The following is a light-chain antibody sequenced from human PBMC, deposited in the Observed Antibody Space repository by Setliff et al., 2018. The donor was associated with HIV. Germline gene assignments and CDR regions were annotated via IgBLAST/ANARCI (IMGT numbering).Light chain of an antibody. CDR3: CSYAGSSTPYV. CDR1: SSDVGGYNY. V-gene: IGLV2-23*02. Sequence: QSVLTQPASVSGSPGQSITISCTGTSSDVGGYNYVSWYQQHPGKAPKLMIYDVTKRPSGVSNRFSGPKSGNTASLTISGLQAEDEADYYCCSYAGSSTPYVFGTGTKVTVL. J-gene: IGLJ1*01. CDR2: DVT.